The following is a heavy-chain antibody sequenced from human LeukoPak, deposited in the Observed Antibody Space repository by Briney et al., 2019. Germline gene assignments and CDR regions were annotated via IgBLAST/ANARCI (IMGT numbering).Heavy chain of an antibody. CDR3: ARDRPIAAAGHVY. CDR1: GFTFSSYW. J-gene: IGHJ4*02. CDR2: IKQDGSEK. V-gene: IGHV3-7*01. Sequence: GGSLRLSCAASGFTFSSYWMSWVRQAPGKGLEWVANIKQDGSEKYYADSVKGRFTISRDNAKNSLYLQMNSLRAEDTAVYYCARDRPIAAAGHVYWGQGTLVTVSS. D-gene: IGHD6-13*01.